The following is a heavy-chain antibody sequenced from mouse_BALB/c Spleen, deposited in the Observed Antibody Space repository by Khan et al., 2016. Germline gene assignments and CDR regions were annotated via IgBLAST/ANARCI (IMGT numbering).Heavy chain of an antibody. CDR3: PWSAYSNHPYYAMDY. CDR1: GYSFTRYW. D-gene: IGHD2-5*01. CDR2: IHPSDSES. J-gene: IGHJ4*01. V-gene: IGHV1S82*01. Sequence: QVQLQQSGTELVRPGASVKLSCKASGYSFTRYWMNWVKQRPGQGLEWIDMIHPSDSESRLNQNFKDKATLTGDNSSSIDYMQLTSSTSEDSAVYKCPWSAYSNHPYYAMDYWGQGTSVTVSS.